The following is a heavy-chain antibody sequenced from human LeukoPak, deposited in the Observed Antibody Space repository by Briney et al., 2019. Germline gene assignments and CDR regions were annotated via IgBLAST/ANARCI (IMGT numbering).Heavy chain of an antibody. Sequence: GGSLRPSCAASGFTFSSYAMSWVRQAPGKGLEWVSAISGSGGSTYYADSVKGRFTISRDNSKNTLYLQMNSLRAEDTAVYYCAKDLGRWLHPAGDYWGQGTLVTVSS. V-gene: IGHV3-23*01. J-gene: IGHJ4*02. D-gene: IGHD5-24*01. CDR1: GFTFSSYA. CDR2: ISGSGGST. CDR3: AKDLGRWLHPAGDY.